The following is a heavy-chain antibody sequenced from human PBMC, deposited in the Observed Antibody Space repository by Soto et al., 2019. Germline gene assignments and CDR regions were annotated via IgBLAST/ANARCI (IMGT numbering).Heavy chain of an antibody. CDR1: GYTFTSYG. V-gene: IGHV1-3*01. CDR3: ARDDYGDYGY. CDR2: INADNGNT. J-gene: IGHJ4*02. Sequence: ASVKVSCKASGYTFTSYGMHWVRQAPGQRLEWMGWINADNGNTNYSQKFQGRVTMTRDTSTSTAYMELRSLRSDDTAVYYCARDDYGDYGYWGQGTLVTVSS. D-gene: IGHD4-17*01.